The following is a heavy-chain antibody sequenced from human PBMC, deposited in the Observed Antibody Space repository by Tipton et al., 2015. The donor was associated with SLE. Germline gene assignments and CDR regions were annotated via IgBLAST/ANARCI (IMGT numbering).Heavy chain of an antibody. Sequence: TLSLTCTVSGGSISSSSYYWGWIRQPPGKGLEWIGSIYYSGSTYYNPSLKSRVTISVDTPKNQFSLKLSSVTAADTAVYYCARGGYSRGSAFDIWGQGTMVTVSS. J-gene: IGHJ3*02. CDR3: ARGGYSRGSAFDI. D-gene: IGHD5-18*01. V-gene: IGHV4-39*07. CDR2: IYYSGST. CDR1: GGSISSSSYY.